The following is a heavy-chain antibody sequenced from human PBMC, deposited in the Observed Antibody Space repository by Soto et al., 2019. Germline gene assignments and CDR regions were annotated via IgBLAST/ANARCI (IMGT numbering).Heavy chain of an antibody. CDR3: AKEVWGLYTFGRPLDN. Sequence: QAHLVESGGRVVQPGRSLRLSCAASGFNFSKFGMYWVRQAPGKGLEWVAVIWYDGSQKYYAESVKGRFTISRDNSNNTLYLQMSSLRAEDTAVYYCAKEVWGLYTFGRPLDNWGHGTLVTVSS. V-gene: IGHV3-33*07. J-gene: IGHJ4*01. CDR1: GFNFSKFG. CDR2: IWYDGSQK. D-gene: IGHD3-16*01.